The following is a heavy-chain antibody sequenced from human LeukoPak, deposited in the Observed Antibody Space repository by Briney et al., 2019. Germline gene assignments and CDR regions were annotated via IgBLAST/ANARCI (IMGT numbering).Heavy chain of an antibody. CDR2: YHHSGST. J-gene: IGHJ4*02. CDR3: AEFVFF. D-gene: IGHD3-10*01. CDR1: GGSISSETYY. Sequence: PSETLSLTCTVSGGSISSETYYWSWIRQPPGKGLEWIGSYHHSGSTYYNPSLKSRATISIDTSKNQFSLKLTSVTAADTAVYYCAEFVFFWGQGIQVTVSS. V-gene: IGHV4-39*07.